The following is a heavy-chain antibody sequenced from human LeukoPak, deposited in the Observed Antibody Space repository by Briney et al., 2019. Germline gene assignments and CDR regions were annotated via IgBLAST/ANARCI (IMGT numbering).Heavy chain of an antibody. CDR3: AGDLVRGVTGWT. V-gene: IGHV3-9*01. J-gene: IGHJ5*02. CDR1: GFTFDDYA. CDR2: ISWNSGSI. D-gene: IGHD3-10*01. Sequence: GGSLRLSCAASGFTFDDYAMHWVRQPPGKGLEWVAGISWNSGSIGYADSVKGRFTISRDNAKNSLYLQMSSLRAEDTALYYCAGDLVRGVTGWTWGQGTLVTVSS.